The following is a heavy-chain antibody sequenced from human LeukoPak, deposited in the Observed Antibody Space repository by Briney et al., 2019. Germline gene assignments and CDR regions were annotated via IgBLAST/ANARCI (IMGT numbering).Heavy chain of an antibody. V-gene: IGHV4-4*02. CDR2: IYQSGIT. D-gene: IGHD6-19*01. CDR3: ARDPRPRGGWFYFDY. CDR1: GDSISSGNY. J-gene: IGHJ4*02. Sequence: SGTLSLTCGVSGDSISSGNYWTWVRQPPGQGLEWIGDIYQSGITNYNPSLKSRVTMSVDKSKNEFSLKLDSVTAADTAVYYCARDPRPRGGWFYFDYGGQGILVTVSS.